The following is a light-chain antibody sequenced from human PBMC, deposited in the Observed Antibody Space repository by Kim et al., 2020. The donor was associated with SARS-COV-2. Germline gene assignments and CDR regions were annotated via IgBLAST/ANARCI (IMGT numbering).Light chain of an antibody. V-gene: IGLV4-69*01. J-gene: IGLJ3*02. CDR1: SGHSSYA. CDR3: QTWGTGIRV. Sequence: ASVKLTCTLSSGHSSYAIAWHQPQPEKGPRYLMKLNSDGSHSKGDGIPDRFSGSSSGAERYLTISSLQSEDEADYFCQTWGTGIRVFGGGTKLTVL. CDR2: LNSDGSH.